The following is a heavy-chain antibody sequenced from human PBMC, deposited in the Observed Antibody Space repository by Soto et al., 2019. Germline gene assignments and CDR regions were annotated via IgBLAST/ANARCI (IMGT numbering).Heavy chain of an antibody. J-gene: IGHJ4*02. D-gene: IGHD3-22*01. Sequence: PGGSLRLSCVVSGLKFSDAWVHWVRQVPGKGLEWVGHIKATVMGAPTEYAAPVKGRFSISRDDSKNTLYLQMNSLKTEDTAVYYCTTDPVTMIVVVPSSGWGQGTLVTVSS. CDR3: TTDPVTMIVVVPSSG. V-gene: IGHV3-15*07. CDR2: IKATVMGAPT. CDR1: GLKFSDAW.